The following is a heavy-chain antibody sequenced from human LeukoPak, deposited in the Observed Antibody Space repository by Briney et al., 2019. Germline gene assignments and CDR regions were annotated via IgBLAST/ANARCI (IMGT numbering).Heavy chain of an antibody. D-gene: IGHD3-22*01. CDR3: TKDASYARENDNSGFFID. V-gene: IGHV3-23*01. CDR2: MSGGGDSD. J-gene: IGHJ4*02. Sequence: GGSLRLSCAASGFTFTSYAMSWVRQTPGKGLEWVASMSGGGDSDYYADSMKGRFTVSRDKSKNTLCVQMNSLRADDTAVYYCTKDASYARENDNSGFFIDWGQGTLVTVSS. CDR1: GFTFTSYA.